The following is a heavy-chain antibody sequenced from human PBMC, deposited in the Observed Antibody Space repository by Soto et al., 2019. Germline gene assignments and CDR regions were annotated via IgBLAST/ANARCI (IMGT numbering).Heavy chain of an antibody. CDR1: GYTFTSYG. CDR3: ARDGMAPYCISTSGYAITYYYYGMDV. Sequence: QVQLVQSGAEVKKPGASVKVSCKASGYTFTSYGISWVRQAPGQGLEWMGWISAYNGNTNYAQKLQGRVTMTTDTSTSTAYMELRSLRSDDTAVYYCARDGMAPYCISTSGYAITYYYYGMDVWGQGTTVTVSS. D-gene: IGHD2-2*01. V-gene: IGHV1-18*01. CDR2: ISAYNGNT. J-gene: IGHJ6*02.